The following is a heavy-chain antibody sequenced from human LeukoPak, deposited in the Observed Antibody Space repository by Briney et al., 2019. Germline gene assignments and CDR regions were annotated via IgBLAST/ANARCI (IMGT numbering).Heavy chain of an antibody. CDR1: GYTFTVYY. Sequence: GASVTVSFTASGYTFTVYYMHWVRQAPGQGLEWMGWINPNSGGTNYAQKFQGRVTMTRDTSISTACMELSRLRSDDTAVYYCARDRIALTYYDFWSGYKEGYYFDYWGQGTLVTVSS. D-gene: IGHD3-3*01. V-gene: IGHV1-2*02. J-gene: IGHJ4*02. CDR2: INPNSGGT. CDR3: ARDRIALTYYDFWSGYKEGYYFDY.